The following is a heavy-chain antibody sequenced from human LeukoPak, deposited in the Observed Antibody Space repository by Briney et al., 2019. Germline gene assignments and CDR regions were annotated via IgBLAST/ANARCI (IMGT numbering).Heavy chain of an antibody. V-gene: IGHV1-18*01. CDR3: AKDLRRGWLDP. CDR1: GYAFINNG. J-gene: IGHJ5*02. CDR2: VSAYSGKT. Sequence: ASVKVSCKASGYAFINNGVSWVRQAPGQGVEWMGWVSAYSGKTTYAKKVQGRVTMTRDTSTSTAYMALRSLRPDDPAVYFCAKDLRRGWLDPWGQGTLVTVSS.